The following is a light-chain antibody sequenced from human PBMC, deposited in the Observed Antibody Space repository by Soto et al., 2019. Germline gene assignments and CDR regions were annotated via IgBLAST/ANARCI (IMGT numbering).Light chain of an antibody. CDR2: AVS. Sequence: QSALTQPRSVSGSPGQSVTISCTRTSSYIGPYDHVAWYQQHPGKAPQLIIFAVSKRPSGVPDRFSGSKSGNTASLTISGLQAEDEADYYCSSYAGNYIYVFATGTKLTVL. J-gene: IGLJ1*01. CDR3: SSYAGNYIYV. V-gene: IGLV2-11*01. CDR1: SSYIGPYDH.